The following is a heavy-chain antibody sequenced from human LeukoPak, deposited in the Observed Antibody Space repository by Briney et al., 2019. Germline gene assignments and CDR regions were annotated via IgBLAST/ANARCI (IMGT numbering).Heavy chain of an antibody. CDR1: GGSISSYY. V-gene: IGHV4-4*07. CDR3: ARVARITIFGVAFNWFDP. CDR2: IYTSGST. J-gene: IGHJ5*02. D-gene: IGHD3-3*01. Sequence: PSETLSLTCTVSGGSISSYYWSWIRQPAGKGLEWIGRIYTSGSTNYNPSLKSRVTMSVDTSKNQFSLKLSSVTAADTAVYYCARVARITIFGVAFNWFDPWGQGTLVTVSS.